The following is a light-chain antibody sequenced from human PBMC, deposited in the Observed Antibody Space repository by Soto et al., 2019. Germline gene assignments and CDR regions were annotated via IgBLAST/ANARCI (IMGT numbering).Light chain of an antibody. CDR2: DAS. Sequence: EIVLTQSPATLSLSPGERATLSCRASQSVSSYLAWYQQKPGQAPRLLIYDASNRATGIPARFSGSGSGTHFPLPISSLEPEDFAVYYCQQRSNWPYTFGQGTKLEIK. CDR1: QSVSSY. J-gene: IGKJ2*01. V-gene: IGKV3-11*01. CDR3: QQRSNWPYT.